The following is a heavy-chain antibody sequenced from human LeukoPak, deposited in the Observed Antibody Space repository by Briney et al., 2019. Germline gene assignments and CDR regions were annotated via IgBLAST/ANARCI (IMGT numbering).Heavy chain of an antibody. CDR2: ISGSGDST. D-gene: IGHD6-13*01. V-gene: IGHV3-23*01. Sequence: QTGGSLRLSCAASGFTFRSYAMTWVRQAPGKGLEWVSAISGSGDSTYYADSLKGRFTISRDNSKNTLFLQVNSLRAEDTAVYYCAKALDIYSGTGFDYWGQGTLVTVSS. CDR1: GFTFRSYA. CDR3: AKALDIYSGTGFDY. J-gene: IGHJ4*02.